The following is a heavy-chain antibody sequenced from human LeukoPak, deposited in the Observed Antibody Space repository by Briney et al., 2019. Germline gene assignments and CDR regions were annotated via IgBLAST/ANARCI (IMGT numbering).Heavy chain of an antibody. Sequence: SETLSLTCTVSGGSISSYYWSWIRQPPGKGLEWIGYIYYSGSTDYNPSLKSRVTISVDTSKNQFSLKLSSVTAADTAVYYCARGHSSGWYPIDYWGQGTLVTVSS. CDR1: GGSISSYY. D-gene: IGHD6-19*01. J-gene: IGHJ4*02. CDR3: ARGHSSGWYPIDY. CDR2: IYYSGST. V-gene: IGHV4-59*01.